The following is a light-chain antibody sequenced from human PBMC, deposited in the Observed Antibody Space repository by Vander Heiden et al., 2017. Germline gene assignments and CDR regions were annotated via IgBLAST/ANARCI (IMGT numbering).Light chain of an antibody. CDR3: QQYGSSPRT. V-gene: IGKV3-20*01. Sequence: DIVLTQSPGTLSLSPGESATLSCRASQSVSSNVLAWYQQKPGQAPRLLIYGASRRATGIPDRFSGSGSGTDFTLTITRLEPEDFAVYYCQQYGSSPRTFGQGTKVEIK. CDR1: QSVSSNV. J-gene: IGKJ1*01. CDR2: GAS.